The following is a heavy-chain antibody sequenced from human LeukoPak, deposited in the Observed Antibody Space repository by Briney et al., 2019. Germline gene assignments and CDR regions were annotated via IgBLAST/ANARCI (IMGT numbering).Heavy chain of an antibody. CDR3: ASRAWFGELYIDY. V-gene: IGHV3-74*01. CDR2: INSDGSST. CDR1: GFTFSSYW. J-gene: IGHJ4*02. Sequence: GGSLRLSCAASGFTFSSYWMHWVRQAPGKGLVWVSRINSDGSSTSYADSVKGRFTISRDNAKNTLYLQMNGLRAEDTAVYYCASRAWFGELYIDYWGQGTLVTVSS. D-gene: IGHD3-10*01.